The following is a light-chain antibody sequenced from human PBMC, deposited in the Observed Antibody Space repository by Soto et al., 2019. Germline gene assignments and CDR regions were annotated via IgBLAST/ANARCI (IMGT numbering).Light chain of an antibody. CDR3: SSYTSSSTLAV. V-gene: IGLV2-14*01. CDR1: SSDVGGYNY. J-gene: IGLJ2*01. Sequence: QSALTQPASVSGSPGQSITNSCTGTSSDVGGYNYVSWYQQDPGKAPKLMIYDVNNRPSGVSNRFSGSKSGNTASLTISGLQAEDEAYYYCSSYTSSSTLAVFGGGTNVTVL. CDR2: DVN.